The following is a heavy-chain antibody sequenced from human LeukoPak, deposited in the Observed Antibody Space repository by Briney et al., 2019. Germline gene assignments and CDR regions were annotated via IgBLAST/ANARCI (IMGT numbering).Heavy chain of an antibody. V-gene: IGHV1-2*02. D-gene: IGHD1-26*01. J-gene: IGHJ4*02. CDR1: GYPFSAYF. CDR3: ARGDLYSGSSIGY. CDR2: INPNSGGT. Sequence: GASVKVSCEASGYPFSAYFMHWVRQAPGQGLEWMGWINPNSGGTNSVQKFQGRVTMTRDTSINTAYMELSSLRSDDTAVYYCARGDLYSGSSIGYWGQGTLVTVSS.